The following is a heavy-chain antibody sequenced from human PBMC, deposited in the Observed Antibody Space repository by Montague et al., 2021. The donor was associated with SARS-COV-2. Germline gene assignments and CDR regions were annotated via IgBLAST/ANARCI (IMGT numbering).Heavy chain of an antibody. CDR1: GGSISSYY. J-gene: IGHJ4*02. CDR2: IYYSGST. D-gene: IGHD3-22*01. V-gene: IGHV4-59*01. CDR3: ARYYYDSSGYYSTPVLDY. Sequence: SETLSLTCTVSGGSISSYYWSWIRQPPGKGLEWIGYIYYSGSTNYSPSLKSRVTISVDTSKNQFSLKLSSVTAADTAVYYCARYYYDSSGYYSTPVLDYWGQGTLVTVSS.